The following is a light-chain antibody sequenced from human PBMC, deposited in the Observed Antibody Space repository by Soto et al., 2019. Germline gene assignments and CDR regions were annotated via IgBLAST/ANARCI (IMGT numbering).Light chain of an antibody. J-gene: IGKJ5*01. CDR1: QSINRY. CDR2: AAS. CDR3: QQNYSPPPIT. Sequence: DIQITQSPPSLSSCLLAIVTITCRSSQSINRYIHWYQQKPGKAPKLLIYAASSLQSGVPSRFSGSGSGTDFTLTISSLQPEDFATYYCQQNYSPPPITFGQGTRLEIK. V-gene: IGKV1-39*01.